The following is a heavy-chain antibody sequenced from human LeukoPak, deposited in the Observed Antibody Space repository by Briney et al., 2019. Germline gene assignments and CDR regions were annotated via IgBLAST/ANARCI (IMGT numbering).Heavy chain of an antibody. V-gene: IGHV1-69*13. J-gene: IGHJ6*02. CDR2: IIPIFGTA. Sequence: SVKVSCKASGGTFSSYAISWVRQAPGQGLEWMGGIIPIFGTANYAQKFQGRVTITADESTSTAYMELGSLRSEDTAVYYCAREDYSNNPYYYYGMDVWGQGTTVTVSS. CDR3: AREDYSNNPYYYYGMDV. CDR1: GGTFSSYA. D-gene: IGHD4-11*01.